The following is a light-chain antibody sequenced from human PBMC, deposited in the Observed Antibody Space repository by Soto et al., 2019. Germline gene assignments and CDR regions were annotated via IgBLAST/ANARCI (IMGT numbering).Light chain of an antibody. V-gene: IGKV3-11*01. J-gene: IGKJ4*01. CDR2: DVS. Sequence: VLTQSPATLSLSPGERATLSCRASQRVTKYLAWYQQKPGQSLRLVMYDVSKRATGIPARFSGSGSGTDFTLTSSRLEPEDFAVYYCHQRSNWPLTFGGGTKLEIK. CDR3: HQRSNWPLT. CDR1: QRVTKY.